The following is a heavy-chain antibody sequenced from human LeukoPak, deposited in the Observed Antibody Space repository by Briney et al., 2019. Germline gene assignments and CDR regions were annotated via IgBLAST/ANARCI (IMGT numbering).Heavy chain of an antibody. CDR2: ISSSSSTI. CDR3: AREGFSFDY. V-gene: IGHV3-48*01. J-gene: IGHJ4*02. D-gene: IGHD3-3*01. Sequence: PGGSLRLSCAASGFTFSPYSMNWVRQAPGKGLEWVSHISSSSSTIYDADSVKGRFTISRDNAKNSLYLQMNSLRAEDTAVYYCAREGFSFDYWGQGTLVTVSS. CDR1: GFTFSPYS.